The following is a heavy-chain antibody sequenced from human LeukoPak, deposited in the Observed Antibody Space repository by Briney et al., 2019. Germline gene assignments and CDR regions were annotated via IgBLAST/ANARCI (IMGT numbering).Heavy chain of an antibody. CDR1: GFTFSSYS. V-gene: IGHV3-21*04. J-gene: IGHJ1*01. Sequence: GGSLRLSCAASGFTFSSYSMNWVRQAPGKGLEWVSSISSSSSYIYYADSVKGRFTISRDNAKNSLYLQMNSLRAEDTAVYYCAKDIVVVPAATGYFQHWGQGTLVTVSS. D-gene: IGHD2-2*01. CDR2: ISSSSSYI. CDR3: AKDIVVVPAATGYFQH.